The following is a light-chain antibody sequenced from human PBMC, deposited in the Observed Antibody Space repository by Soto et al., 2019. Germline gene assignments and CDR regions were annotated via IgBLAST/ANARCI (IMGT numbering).Light chain of an antibody. Sequence: EIVLTQSPGTPSLSPGERATLSCRASQSVSSSYLAWYQQKPGQAPRLLIYGASSRATGIPDRFSGSGSGTDFTLTIGSLEPEDFAVYYCQQRSEWPRTFGQGTKVDIK. J-gene: IGKJ1*01. CDR1: QSVSSSY. CDR2: GAS. CDR3: QQRSEWPRT. V-gene: IGKV3D-20*02.